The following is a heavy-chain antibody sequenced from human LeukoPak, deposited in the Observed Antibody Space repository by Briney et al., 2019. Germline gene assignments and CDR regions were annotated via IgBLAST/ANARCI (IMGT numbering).Heavy chain of an antibody. Sequence: GGSLRLSCVAPGFSFRNYGMHWGRQAPGKGLEWVAFISYDRSNQYYTDSVKGRFTISRDNSKNTLFLQMNSLRPEDTAIYYCAKDWRWQQPIYGMNVWGQGTTVTVSS. CDR1: GFSFRNYG. V-gene: IGHV3-30*18. D-gene: IGHD6-13*01. J-gene: IGHJ6*02. CDR3: AKDWRWQQPIYGMNV. CDR2: ISYDRSNQ.